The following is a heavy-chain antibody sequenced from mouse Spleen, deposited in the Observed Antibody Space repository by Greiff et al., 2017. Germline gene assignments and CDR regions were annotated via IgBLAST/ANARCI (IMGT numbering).Heavy chain of an antibody. J-gene: IGHJ3*01. CDR3: AGEYDSSFAY. D-gene: IGHD2-4*01. CDR1: GFPITSGYY. CDR2: ITHSGET. Sequence: QLQESGPGLVKPSQSLFLTCSITGFPITSGYYWIWIRQSPGKPLEWMGYITHSGETFYNPSLQSPISITRETSKNQFFLQLNSVTTEDTAMYYCAGEYDSSFAYWGQGTLVTVSA. V-gene: IGHV12-3*01.